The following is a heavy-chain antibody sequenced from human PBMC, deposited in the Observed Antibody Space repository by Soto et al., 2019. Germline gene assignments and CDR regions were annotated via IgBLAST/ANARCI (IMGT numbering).Heavy chain of an antibody. V-gene: IGHV4-34*01. J-gene: IGHJ5*02. CDR1: GGSFSGYY. CDR2: INHSGST. D-gene: IGHD3-3*01. CDR3: ARGRRSITIFGVVHDGGWFAP. Sequence: SETLSLTCAVYGGSFSGYYWSWIRQPPGKGLEWIGEINHSGSTNYNPSLKSRVTISVDTSKNQFSLKLSSVTAAETAVYYCARGRRSITIFGVVHDGGWFAPWGLGTRVRVS.